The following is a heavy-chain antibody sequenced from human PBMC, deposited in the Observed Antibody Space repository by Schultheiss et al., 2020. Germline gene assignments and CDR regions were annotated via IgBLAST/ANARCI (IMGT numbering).Heavy chain of an antibody. V-gene: IGHV3-23*01. CDR2: ISYGGDAT. Sequence: GGSLRLSCAASGFTFSGYAMSWVRQAPGEGLEWVSTISYGGDATHYADSVKARFTISRDNSKSTLYLQMDTLRAEDTAVYYCARDRARRIAARHFDYWGQGTLVTVSS. J-gene: IGHJ4*02. CDR3: ARDRARRIAARHFDY. CDR1: GFTFSGYA. D-gene: IGHD6-6*01.